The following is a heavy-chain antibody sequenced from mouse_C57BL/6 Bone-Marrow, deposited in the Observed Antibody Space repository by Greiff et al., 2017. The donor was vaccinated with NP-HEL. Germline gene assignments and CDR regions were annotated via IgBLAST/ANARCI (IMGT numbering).Heavy chain of an antibody. Sequence: VQLKQPGAELVKPGASVKLSCKASGYTFTSYWMHWVKQRPGQGLEWIGMIHPNSGSTNYNEKFKSKATLTVDKSSSTAYMQLSSLTSEDSAVYYCARSPFTTVVPRRPDWYFDVWGTGTTVTVSS. CDR1: GYTFTSYW. V-gene: IGHV1-64*01. CDR2: IHPNSGST. CDR3: ARSPFTTVVPRRPDWYFDV. J-gene: IGHJ1*03. D-gene: IGHD1-1*01.